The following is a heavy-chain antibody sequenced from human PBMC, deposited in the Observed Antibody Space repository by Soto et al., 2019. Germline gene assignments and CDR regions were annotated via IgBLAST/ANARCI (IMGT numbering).Heavy chain of an antibody. J-gene: IGHJ4*02. CDR1: GVSISNYY. V-gene: IGHV4-59*12. CDR2: INYSGST. D-gene: IGHD4-17*01. Sequence: PSETLSLTCTVSGVSISNYYWSWIRQPPGKGLEWIGYINYSGSTNYNPSLKSRVTISVDTSKNQFSLKLSSVTAADTAVYYCARRYGASFDYWGQGTLVTVSS. CDR3: ARRYGASFDY.